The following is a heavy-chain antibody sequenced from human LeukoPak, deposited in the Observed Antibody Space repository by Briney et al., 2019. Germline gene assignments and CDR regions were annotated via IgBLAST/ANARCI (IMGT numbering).Heavy chain of an antibody. D-gene: IGHD1-7*01. Sequence: SETLSLTCTVSGYSISSGYYWGWIRQPPGKGLEWIGSIYHSGSTYYNPSLKSRVTISVDTSKNQFSLKLSSVTAADTAVYYCGSSRGWNYGELDYWGQGTLVTVSS. CDR2: IYHSGST. J-gene: IGHJ4*02. CDR3: GSSRGWNYGELDY. V-gene: IGHV4-38-2*02. CDR1: GYSISSGYY.